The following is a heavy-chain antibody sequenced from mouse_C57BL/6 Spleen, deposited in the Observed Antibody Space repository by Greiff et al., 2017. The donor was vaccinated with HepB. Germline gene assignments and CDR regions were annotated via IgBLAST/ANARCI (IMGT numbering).Heavy chain of an antibody. D-gene: IGHD1-1*01. J-gene: IGHJ2*01. Sequence: QVQLKQPGAELVRPGSSGKLSCKASGYTFTSYWMHWVKQRPIQGLEWIGNIDPSDSETHYNQKFKDKATLTVDKSSSTAYMQLSSLTSEDSAVYYCARNYGSSHYFDYWGQGTTLTVSS. CDR1: GYTFTSYW. CDR2: IDPSDSET. CDR3: ARNYGSSHYFDY. V-gene: IGHV1-52*01.